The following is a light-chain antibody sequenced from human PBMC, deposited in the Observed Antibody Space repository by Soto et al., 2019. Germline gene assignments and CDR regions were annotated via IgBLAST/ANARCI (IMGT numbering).Light chain of an antibody. CDR2: EVT. Sequence: QSALTQPASVSGSPGQSITISCTGTSSDVAAYNYVSWYQQHPGQAPKLIIYEVTNRPSGVSSRFSGSKSGSTASLTISGLQAEDEAHYYCSSYTIDSSVVFGGVTKVTVL. V-gene: IGLV2-14*01. J-gene: IGLJ2*01. CDR3: SSYTIDSSVV. CDR1: SSDVAAYNY.